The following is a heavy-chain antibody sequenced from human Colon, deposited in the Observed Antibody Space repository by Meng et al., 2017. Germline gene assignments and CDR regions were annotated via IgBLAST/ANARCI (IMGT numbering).Heavy chain of an antibody. Sequence: GSLRLSCAVSGGSISSSNWWSWVRQPPGKGLEWIGEIYHSGSTNYNPSLKSRVTIPVDKSKNQFSLKLSSVTAADTAVYYCARGPFRYSSSWYHSFDPWGQGTMVTVSS. D-gene: IGHD6-13*01. J-gene: IGHJ5*02. CDR1: GGSISSSNW. CDR3: ARGPFRYSSSWYHSFDP. V-gene: IGHV4-4*02. CDR2: IYHSGST.